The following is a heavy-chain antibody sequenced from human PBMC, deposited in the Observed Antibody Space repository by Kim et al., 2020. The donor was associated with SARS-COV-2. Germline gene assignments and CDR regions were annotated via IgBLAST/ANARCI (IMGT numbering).Heavy chain of an antibody. J-gene: IGHJ6*02. CDR2: ITAHNVVM. Sequence: GGSLRLSCEGSGFDFDTFAITWVRQAPGKGLEWVSRITAHNVVMYYANSVKGRFTVSRDNSKADLQMKGLRGEDTDMYYCVKGRQSQAYWVVMDVWGQGTAVTVS. V-gene: IGHV3-23*01. CDR3: VKGRQSQAYWVVMDV. D-gene: IGHD3-16*01. CDR1: GFDFDTFA.